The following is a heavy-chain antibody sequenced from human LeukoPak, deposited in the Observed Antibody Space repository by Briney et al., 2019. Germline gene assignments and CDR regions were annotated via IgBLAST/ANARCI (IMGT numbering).Heavy chain of an antibody. Sequence: GGSLRLSCAASGFTFSSYGMSWVRQAPGKGLEWVSAISGSGGSTYYADSVKGRFTISRDNAKNSLYLQMNSLRAEDTAVYYCARDLSYYDILTGYVSEDAFDIWGQGTMVTVSS. CDR3: ARDLSYYDILTGYVSEDAFDI. CDR1: GFTFSSYG. V-gene: IGHV3-23*01. J-gene: IGHJ3*02. CDR2: ISGSGGST. D-gene: IGHD3-9*01.